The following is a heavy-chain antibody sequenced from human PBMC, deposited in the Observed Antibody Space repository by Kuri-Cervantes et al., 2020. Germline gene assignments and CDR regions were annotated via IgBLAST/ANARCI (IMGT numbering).Heavy chain of an antibody. D-gene: IGHD1-7*01. CDR1: GYTLTGYY. CDR2: INPNSGGT. J-gene: IGHJ4*02. CDR3: ARSWDYDAALDY. Sequence: ASVKVSCKASGYTLTGYYMRWVRQAPGQGLEWMGWINPNSGGTNYAQKFQGRVTMTRDTSISTAYMELSRLRSDDTAVYYCARSWDYDAALDYWGQGTLVTVSS. V-gene: IGHV1-2*02.